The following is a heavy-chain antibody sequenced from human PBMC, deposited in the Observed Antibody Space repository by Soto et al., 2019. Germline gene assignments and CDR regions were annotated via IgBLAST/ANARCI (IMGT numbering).Heavy chain of an antibody. CDR3: AKGRSLMEIVTVPAGRIRPDY. CDR2: ISGSGGST. CDR1: GFTFSSYA. J-gene: IGHJ4*02. D-gene: IGHD2-2*03. V-gene: IGHV3-23*01. Sequence: EVQLLESGGGLVQPGGSLRLSCAASGFTFSSYAMSWVRQAPGKGLEWVSAISGSGGSTFYADSMKGRFPISRDNSKNTLYPQMNNPRAQDTAVYYCAKGRSLMEIVTVPAGRIRPDYWGQGTLVTVSS.